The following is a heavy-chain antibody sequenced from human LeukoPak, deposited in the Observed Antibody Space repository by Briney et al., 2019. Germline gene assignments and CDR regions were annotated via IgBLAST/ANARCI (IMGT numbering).Heavy chain of an antibody. CDR3: ARMVVPAASFDY. Sequence: TLSLTCTVSGGSISSGSYYWSWIRQPAGKGLERIGRIYTSGSTNYNPSLKSRVTISVDTSKNQFSLKLSSVTAADTAVYYCARMVVPAASFDYWGQGTLVTVSS. J-gene: IGHJ4*02. D-gene: IGHD2-2*01. V-gene: IGHV4-61*02. CDR1: GGSISSGSYY. CDR2: IYTSGST.